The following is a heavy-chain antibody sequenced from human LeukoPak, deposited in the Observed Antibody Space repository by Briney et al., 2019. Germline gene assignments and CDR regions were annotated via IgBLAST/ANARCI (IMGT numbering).Heavy chain of an antibody. V-gene: IGHV3-21*01. CDR3: AGEMATTSLDAFDY. D-gene: IGHD5-24*01. J-gene: IGHJ4*02. CDR1: GFTFSSYS. CDR2: ISSSSSYI. Sequence: GGSLRLSCAASGFTFSSYSMNWVRQAPGKGLEWVSSISSSSSYIYYADSVKGRFTISRDNAKNSLYLQMNSLRAEDTAVYYCAGEMATTSLDAFDYWGQGTLVTVSS.